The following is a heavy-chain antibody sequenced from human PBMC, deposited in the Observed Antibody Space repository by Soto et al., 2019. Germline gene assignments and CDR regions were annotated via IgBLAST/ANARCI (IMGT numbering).Heavy chain of an antibody. J-gene: IGHJ6*02. V-gene: IGHV1-2*02. CDR2: IDPNSGGT. D-gene: IGHD2-2*02. CDR3: ARSYWSKTSCFTYGMDV. Sequence: ASVKVSCKASGSSFSGYYLHWVRQAPRQGFEWMGWIDPNSGGTNLAQKSQGRVTMTLDTSISTAYMELSSLRSDDTAVYYCARSYWSKTSCFTYGMDVWGQGTTVTVSS. CDR1: GSSFSGYY.